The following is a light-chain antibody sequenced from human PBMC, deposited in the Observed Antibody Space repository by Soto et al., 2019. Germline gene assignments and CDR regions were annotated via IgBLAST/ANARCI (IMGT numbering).Light chain of an antibody. CDR3: QQYNNWPPLYT. Sequence: EIVMTQSPATLSMSPGERATLSCRASQSISSNLAWYQQKPGQAPRRLIYGASTRATGIPARFSGSGSGTDFTLTLRRLQSEDFAIYYCQQYNNWPPLYTFGQGTKLENK. CDR1: QSISSN. CDR2: GAS. V-gene: IGKV3-15*01. J-gene: IGKJ2*01.